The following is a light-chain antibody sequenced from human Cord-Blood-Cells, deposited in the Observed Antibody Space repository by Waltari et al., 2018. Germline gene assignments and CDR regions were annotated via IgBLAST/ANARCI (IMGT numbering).Light chain of an antibody. J-gene: IGLJ3*02. Sequence: QSALTQPPSASGSPGQSVTISCTGTSSDVGGYNYVSWYQQHPGKAPTLMIYEVSKPPSGVPDRFSGSKSGNTGSLTVSGLQAEDEADYYCSAYAGSNNVFGGGTKLTVL. CDR1: SSDVGGYNY. CDR2: EVS. V-gene: IGLV2-8*01. CDR3: SAYAGSNNV.